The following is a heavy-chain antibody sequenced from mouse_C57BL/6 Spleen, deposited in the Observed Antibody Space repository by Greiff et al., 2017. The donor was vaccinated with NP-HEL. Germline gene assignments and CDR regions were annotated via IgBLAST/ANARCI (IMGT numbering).Heavy chain of an antibody. CDR1: GFTFSSYA. V-gene: IGHV5-4*01. Sequence: EVKVVESGGGLVKPGGSLKLSCAASGFTFSSYAMSWVRQTPEKRLEWVATISDGCSYTYYPDNVKGRFTISRDNAKNNLYLQMSHLKSEDTAMYYCARDTTVVATGDYFDYWGQGTTLTVSS. J-gene: IGHJ2*01. D-gene: IGHD1-1*01. CDR3: ARDTTVVATGDYFDY. CDR2: ISDGCSYT.